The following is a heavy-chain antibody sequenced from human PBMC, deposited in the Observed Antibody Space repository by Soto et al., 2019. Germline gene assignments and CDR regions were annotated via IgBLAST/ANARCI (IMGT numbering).Heavy chain of an antibody. CDR2: INSDGSRT. CDR1: GFTFSSYW. D-gene: IGHD6-19*01. V-gene: IGHV3-74*01. J-gene: IGHJ4*02. CDR3: AVAVAGPTAIGY. Sequence: SLRPSCAASGFTFSSYWMHWVRQAPGKGLVWVSRINSDGSRTSYADSVKGRFTISRDNAKNTLYLQMNSLRAEDTAVYYCAVAVAGPTAIGYWGQGTLVTVS.